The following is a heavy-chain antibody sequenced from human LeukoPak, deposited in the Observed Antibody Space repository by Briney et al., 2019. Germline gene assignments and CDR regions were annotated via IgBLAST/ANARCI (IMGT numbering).Heavy chain of an antibody. CDR3: ARHIRAQNFDY. CDR2: IYYSGSA. V-gene: IGHV4-30-4*01. Sequence: SETLSLTCTVSGGSISSGDYYWSWIRQPPGKGLEWIGYIYYSGSAYYNPSLKSRVTISVDTSKNQFSLKLSSVTAADTAVYYCARHIRAQNFDYWGQGTLVTVSS. CDR1: GGSISSGDYY. J-gene: IGHJ4*02. D-gene: IGHD2-21*01.